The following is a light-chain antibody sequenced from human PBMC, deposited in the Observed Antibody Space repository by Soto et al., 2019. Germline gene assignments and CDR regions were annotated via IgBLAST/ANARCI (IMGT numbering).Light chain of an antibody. CDR3: ASYTSRTSRWV. CDR2: EVS. V-gene: IGLV2-14*01. Sequence: QSVLTQPASVSGSPGQSITVSCTGTASDIGSYDYVSWYQHHPGKGPTLLIYEVSNRPSGVSNRFSGSKSDYTASLTISGLQAEDDAHYYCASYTSRTSRWVFGGGTKVTVL. CDR1: ASDIGSYDY. J-gene: IGLJ3*02.